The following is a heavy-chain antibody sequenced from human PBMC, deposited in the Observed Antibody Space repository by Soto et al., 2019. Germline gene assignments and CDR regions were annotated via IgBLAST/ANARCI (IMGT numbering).Heavy chain of an antibody. CDR2: ISSSSSYI. CDR1: GFTFSSYS. Sequence: GGSLRLSCAASGFTFSSYSMNWVRQAPGKGLEWVSSISSSSSYIYYADSVKGRFTISRDNAKNSLYLQMNSLRAEDTAVYYCARDSKGLWFGELLQLRDGMDVWGQGTTVTVSS. J-gene: IGHJ6*02. CDR3: ARDSKGLWFGELLQLRDGMDV. V-gene: IGHV3-21*01. D-gene: IGHD3-10*01.